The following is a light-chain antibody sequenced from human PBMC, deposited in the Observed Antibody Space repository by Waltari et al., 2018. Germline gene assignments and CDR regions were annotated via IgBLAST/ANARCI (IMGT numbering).Light chain of an antibody. J-gene: IGKJ4*01. Sequence: DIQMTQSTSSLSASTGDRVTITCRASQGISNSLAWYQQKPGNAPTLLLSDSSRLETGVPSRFTGSRSGTDYTLTISSLQPEDFASYYCQQYYSIPLTFGGGTKVEIK. CDR1: QGISNS. CDR2: DSS. V-gene: IGKV1-NL1*01. CDR3: QQYYSIPLT.